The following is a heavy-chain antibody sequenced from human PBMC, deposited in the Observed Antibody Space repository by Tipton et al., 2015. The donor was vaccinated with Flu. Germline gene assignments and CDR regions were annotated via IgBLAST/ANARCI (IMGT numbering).Heavy chain of an antibody. V-gene: IGHV4-34*01. J-gene: IGHJ5*02. D-gene: IGHD3-3*01. CDR1: GGSFSGYY. CDR3: ARGIAYYDFWSGYGWFGP. Sequence: TLSLTCAVYGGSFSGYYWSWIRQPPGKGLEWIGEINHSGSTNYNPSLKSRVTISVDTSKNQFSLKLSSMTAADTAVYYCARGIAYYDFWSGYGWFGPWGQGTLVTVSS. CDR2: INHSGST.